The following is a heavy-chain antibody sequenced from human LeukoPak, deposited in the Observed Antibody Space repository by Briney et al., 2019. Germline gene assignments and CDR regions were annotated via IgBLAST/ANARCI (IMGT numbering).Heavy chain of an antibody. CDR2: IKSKAGGGTP. Sequence: GGSLRLSCAASGFTFSDYYMSWVRQAPGKGLEWVGRIKSKAGGGTPDYAAPVKGRFTISRDDSQNTLYVQMDSLTTDDTAVYYCATIRDSSSWAFDYWGQGTLVTVSS. J-gene: IGHJ4*02. V-gene: IGHV3-15*01. CDR1: GFTFSDYY. D-gene: IGHD6-13*01. CDR3: ATIRDSSSWAFDY.